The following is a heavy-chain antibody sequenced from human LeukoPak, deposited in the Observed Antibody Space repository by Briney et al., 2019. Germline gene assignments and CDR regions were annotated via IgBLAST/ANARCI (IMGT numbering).Heavy chain of an antibody. CDR1: GGSISSGNYY. J-gene: IGHJ3*02. CDR3: ARDDYYYDSSAFDI. CDR2: IYTSGST. D-gene: IGHD3-22*01. V-gene: IGHV4-61*02. Sequence: PSETLSLTCTVSGGSISSGNYYWSWIRQPAGKGLEWIGRIYTSGSTNYTPSLKSRVTISVDTSKNQFSLKLSSVTAADTAVYYCARDDYYYDSSAFDIWGQGTMVTVSS.